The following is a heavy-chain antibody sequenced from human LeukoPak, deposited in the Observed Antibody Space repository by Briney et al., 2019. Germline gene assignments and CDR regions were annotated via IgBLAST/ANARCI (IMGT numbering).Heavy chain of an antibody. CDR3: ARGWSGSSSWYFGRSLSNWLDP. D-gene: IGHD6-13*01. J-gene: IGHJ5*02. Sequence: PSGTLSLTCVVSGGSVSSSKWWSWVRQPPGKGLEWIGQVYHDGGTKYNPSLKSRVTISVDTSKNQFSLKLSSVTAADTAVYYCARGWSGSSSWYFGRSLSNWLDPWGQGTLVTVSS. CDR2: VYHDGGT. CDR1: GGSVSSSKW. V-gene: IGHV4-4*02.